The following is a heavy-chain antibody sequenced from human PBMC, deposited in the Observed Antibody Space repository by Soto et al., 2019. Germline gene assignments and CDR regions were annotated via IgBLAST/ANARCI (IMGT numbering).Heavy chain of an antibody. Sequence: EVQLLESGGGLVQPGGSLRLSCAASGFTFDSYGMSWVRQAPGKGLEWVSGISYSGGNVYYADSVKGRFTISRDNYKNTLFLQMNNLRAEDTAVYYCATFVFCTTTTCYGREGAYWGQGTLVTVSS. V-gene: IGHV3-23*01. CDR2: ISYSGGNV. J-gene: IGHJ4*02. CDR3: ATFVFCTTTTCYGREGAY. CDR1: GFTFDSYG. D-gene: IGHD2-2*01.